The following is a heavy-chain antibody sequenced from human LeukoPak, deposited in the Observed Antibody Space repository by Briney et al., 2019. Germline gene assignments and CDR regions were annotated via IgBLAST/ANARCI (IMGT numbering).Heavy chain of an antibody. CDR2: IYYSGST. V-gene: IGHV4-59*08. Sequence: SETLSLTCAVYGGSFSGYYWSWIRQPPGKRLEWIGYIYYSGSTNYNPSLKSRVTISVDTSKNQFSLKLSSVTAADTAVYYCARSIGSGIDYWGQGTLVTVSS. D-gene: IGHD1-26*01. J-gene: IGHJ4*02. CDR1: GGSFSGYY. CDR3: ARSIGSGIDY.